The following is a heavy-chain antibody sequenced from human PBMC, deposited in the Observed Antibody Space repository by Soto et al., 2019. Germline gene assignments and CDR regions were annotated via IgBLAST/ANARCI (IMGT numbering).Heavy chain of an antibody. D-gene: IGHD1-26*01. CDR1: GYTFTNYG. Sequence: QVQLVQSGGDMKKPGASVKVSCKASGYTFTNYGISWVRQAPGQGLEWMGWISAYNGNTNYPQKFQGRVTMTTDTSTTTAYIELRSLRFDDTAVYYCARTVGATIRWFVPWGQGTLVTVSS. V-gene: IGHV1-18*01. CDR3: ARTVGATIRWFVP. CDR2: ISAYNGNT. J-gene: IGHJ5*02.